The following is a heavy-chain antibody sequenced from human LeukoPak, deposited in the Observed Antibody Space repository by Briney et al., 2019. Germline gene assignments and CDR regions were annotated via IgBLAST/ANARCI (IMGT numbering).Heavy chain of an antibody. J-gene: IGHJ4*02. V-gene: IGHV3-48*02. CDR2: ISSSGTTI. D-gene: IGHD3-22*01. CDR3: ARAIYDSSGFGDY. CDR1: GFTFSSYS. Sequence: GGSLRLSCVASGFTFSSYSMNWVRQAPGKGLEWVSYISSSGTTIYFADSVKGRLTISRDNAKNSLYLQMNSLRDEDTAVYYCARAIYDSSGFGDYWGQGTLVTVSS.